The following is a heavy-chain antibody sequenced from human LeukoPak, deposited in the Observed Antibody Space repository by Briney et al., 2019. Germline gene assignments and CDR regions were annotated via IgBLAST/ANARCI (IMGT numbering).Heavy chain of an antibody. V-gene: IGHV1-46*01. J-gene: IGHJ4*02. CDR1: GYSFTNFY. D-gene: IGHD3-9*01. Sequence: GASVKVSCKTSGYSFTNFYIHWVRQAPGQGLEWMGIISQNPGTTIYAQKFQGRVTLTRDTSSSTVYMELSSLRSGDTAVYYCARAVHYFDSFDYWGQGTLVTVSS. CDR3: ARAVHYFDSFDY. CDR2: ISQNPGTT.